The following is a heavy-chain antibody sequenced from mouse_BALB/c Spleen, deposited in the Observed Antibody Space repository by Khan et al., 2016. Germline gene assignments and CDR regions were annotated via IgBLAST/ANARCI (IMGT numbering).Heavy chain of an antibody. D-gene: IGHD1-2*01. V-gene: IGHV4-1*02. Sequence: EVKLLESGGGLVQPGGSLKLSCAASGFAFSRYWMSWVRQAPGKGLEWIGEINPDSSTINYTPSLKDKFIISRDNAKNTLYLQMSKVRSEDTALSDCANLHYYGRFAYWSRGTLVTVSA. CDR2: INPDSSTI. CDR3: ANLHYYGRFAY. J-gene: IGHJ3*01. CDR1: GFAFSRYW.